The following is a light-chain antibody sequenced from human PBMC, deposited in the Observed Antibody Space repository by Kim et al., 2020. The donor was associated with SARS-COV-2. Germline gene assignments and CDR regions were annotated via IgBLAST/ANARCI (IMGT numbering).Light chain of an antibody. J-gene: IGLJ3*02. CDR1: SSNIGSNT. V-gene: IGLV1-44*01. CDR3: AAWDDSVKGPL. Sequence: GQRVTIACSGSSSNIGSNTLSWYQQLPGTAPKLLIYIDDQRPSGVPNRVSGSKSGTSASLAISGLQSEDEADYYCAAWDDSVKGPLFGGGTQLTVL. CDR2: IDD.